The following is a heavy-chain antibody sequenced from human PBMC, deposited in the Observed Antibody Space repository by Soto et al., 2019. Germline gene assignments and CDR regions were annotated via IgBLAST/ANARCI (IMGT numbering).Heavy chain of an antibody. CDR2: IYWDDDN. D-gene: IGHD5-12*01. CDR3: AHRLGGYTWNDGYFDF. Sequence: SGPTLVNPTQTLTLTCTFSGFSLTTRPMGVGWIRQPPGKALEWLVFIYWDDDNRYGPSLKSRITVTKDTSKKQVVLTMTDMDPVDTATYYCAHRLGGYTWNDGYFDFWGQGVPVTV. V-gene: IGHV2-5*05. CDR1: GFSLTTRPMG. J-gene: IGHJ4*02.